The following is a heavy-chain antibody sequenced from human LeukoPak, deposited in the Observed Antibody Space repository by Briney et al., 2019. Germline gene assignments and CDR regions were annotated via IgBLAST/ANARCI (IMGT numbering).Heavy chain of an antibody. Sequence: GSLRLSCAASGFTFSTFAMIWIRQPPGKGLEWIGEINESGSTYYNPSLKSRITLSVDTSNNHFSLKLTTLTAADTAMYYCARLSLSGGWFDPWGQGALVTVSS. D-gene: IGHD2/OR15-2a*01. J-gene: IGHJ5*02. CDR2: INESGST. V-gene: IGHV4-34*01. CDR1: GFTFSTFA. CDR3: ARLSLSGGWFDP.